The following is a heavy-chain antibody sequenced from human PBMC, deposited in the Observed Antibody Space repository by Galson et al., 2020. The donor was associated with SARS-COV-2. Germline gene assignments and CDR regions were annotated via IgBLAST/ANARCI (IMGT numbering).Heavy chain of an antibody. CDR3: ARGHWGRDY. V-gene: IGHV3-7*04. D-gene: IGHD7-27*01. Sequence: GESLKISCVGSGFTFSIHWMSWVRQAPGKGLEWVADIKPDGSDKYYVDSVKGRFTIARDNVKNSVYLQMNSLRAEDTAMYYCARGHWGRDYWGQGTTVTVS. J-gene: IGHJ4*03. CDR2: IKPDGSDK. CDR1: GFTFSIHW.